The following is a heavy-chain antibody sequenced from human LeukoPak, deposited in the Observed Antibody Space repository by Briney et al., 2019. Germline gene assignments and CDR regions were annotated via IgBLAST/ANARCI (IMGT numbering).Heavy chain of an antibody. Sequence: PGGSLRLSCAASGFTFSSYAMHWVRQAPGKGLEWVAVISYDGSNKYYADSVRGRFTISRDNSKNTLSLQMNSLRAEDTAVYYCAKAATVVAARYYYYMDVWGKGTTVTVSS. CDR3: AKAATVVAARYYYYMDV. D-gene: IGHD2-15*01. CDR1: GFTFSSYA. J-gene: IGHJ6*03. CDR2: ISYDGSNK. V-gene: IGHV3-30-3*01.